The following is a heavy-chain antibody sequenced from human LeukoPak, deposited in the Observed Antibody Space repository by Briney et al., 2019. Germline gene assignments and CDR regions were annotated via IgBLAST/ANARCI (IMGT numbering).Heavy chain of an antibody. J-gene: IGHJ4*02. CDR1: GFTFNNYW. D-gene: IGHD1-7*01. V-gene: IGHV3-7*01. CDR3: ARDKGELS. CDR2: IKQDGSEK. Sequence: PGGSLRLSCAASGFTFNNYWMSWVRQAPGKGLEWVANIKQDGSEKYYADSVKGRFTISRDNAKNSLYLQMNSLRAEDTAVYYCARDKGELSWGQGTLVTVSS.